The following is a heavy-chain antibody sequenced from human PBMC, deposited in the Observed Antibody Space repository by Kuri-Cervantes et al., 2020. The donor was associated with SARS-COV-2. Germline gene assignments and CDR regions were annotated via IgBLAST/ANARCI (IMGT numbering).Heavy chain of an antibody. CDR1: GFTFSSYS. V-gene: IGHV3-21*01. CDR3: ARGIRDSDY. CDR2: ISSSSSYI. J-gene: IGHJ4*02. Sequence: GGSLRLSCAASGFTFSSYSMNWVRQAPGKGLEWVSSISSSSSYIYYADSVKGRFTISRDNSKNTLYLQMNNLRAEDTAVYYCARGIRDSDYWGQGTLVTVSS.